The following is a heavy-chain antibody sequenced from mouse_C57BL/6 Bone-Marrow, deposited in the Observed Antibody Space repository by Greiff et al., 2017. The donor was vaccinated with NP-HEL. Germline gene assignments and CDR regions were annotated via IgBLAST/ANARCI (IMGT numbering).Heavy chain of an antibody. V-gene: IGHV1-19*01. J-gene: IGHJ4*01. CDR1: GYTFTDYY. Sequence: EVQLQQSGPVLVKPGASVKMSCKASGYTFTDYYMNWVKQSHGKSLEWIGVINPYNGGTSYNRKFKGKATLTVDKSSSTAYMELNSLTSEDSAVYYCARRRPYGSSMDYWGQGTSVTVSS. CDR3: ARRRPYGSSMDY. D-gene: IGHD1-1*01. CDR2: INPYNGGT.